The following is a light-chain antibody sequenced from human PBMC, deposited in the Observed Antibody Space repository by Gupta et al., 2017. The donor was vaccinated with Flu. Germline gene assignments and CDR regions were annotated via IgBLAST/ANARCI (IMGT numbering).Light chain of an antibody. CDR1: NIGSKS. V-gene: IGLV3-21*03. Sequence: SYVLTQPPSVSVAPGKTARITCGGTNIGSKSVHWHQQKPGQAPVLVVYDDNDRPSGIPERFSGSNSGNTATLTISRVEAGDEADYYCQVWDRSSDDVVFGGGTKLTVL. CDR2: DDN. J-gene: IGLJ2*01. CDR3: QVWDRSSDDVV.